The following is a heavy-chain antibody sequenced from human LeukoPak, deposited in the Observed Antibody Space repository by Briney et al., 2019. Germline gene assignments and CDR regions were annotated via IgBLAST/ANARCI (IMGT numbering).Heavy chain of an antibody. J-gene: IGHJ6*02. Sequence: GGSLQISCKGSGYCFTSYWIGWVRQLPGKGLERMGIIYPGDSDTRYSPSFQGQVTISADKSISTAYLQWSSLKASDTAMYYCARPSCSGGSCYSGFGYYGMDVWGQGTTVTVSS. CDR1: GYCFTSYW. CDR2: IYPGDSDT. CDR3: ARPSCSGGSCYSGFGYYGMDV. D-gene: IGHD2-15*01. V-gene: IGHV5-51*01.